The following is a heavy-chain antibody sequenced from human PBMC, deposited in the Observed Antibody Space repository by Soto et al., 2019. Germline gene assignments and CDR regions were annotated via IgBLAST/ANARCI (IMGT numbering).Heavy chain of an antibody. Sequence: QVQLQESGPGLVKPSQTLSPTCTVSGGSVRRGNYYWSRIRQFPGKGLEWSGYISNSGRTHYNPSLMSRLSILVDTSKNLFFLELRSVTAAATALYYCARADYATGSYYPDYWGQGTLVTVSS. CDR3: ARADYATGSYYPDY. D-gene: IGHD3-10*01. CDR1: GGSVRRGNYY. V-gene: IGHV4-31*03. J-gene: IGHJ4*02. CDR2: ISNSGRT.